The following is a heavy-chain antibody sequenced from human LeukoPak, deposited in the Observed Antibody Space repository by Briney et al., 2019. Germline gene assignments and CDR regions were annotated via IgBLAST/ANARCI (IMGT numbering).Heavy chain of an antibody. D-gene: IGHD4-17*01. J-gene: IGHJ4*02. CDR1: GYTFTSYD. V-gene: IGHV1-8*01. CDR3: AGEDYGGNSVGY. Sequence: ASVKVSCKASGYTFTSYDINWVRQATGQGLEWMGWMNPNSGNTGYAQKFQGRVTMTRNTSISTAYMELSSLRSEDTAVYYCAGEDYGGNSVGYWGQGTLVTVSS. CDR2: MNPNSGNT.